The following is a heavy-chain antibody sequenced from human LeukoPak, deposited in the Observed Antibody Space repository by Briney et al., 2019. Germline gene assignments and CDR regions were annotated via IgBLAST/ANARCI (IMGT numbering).Heavy chain of an antibody. V-gene: IGHV4-61*01. Sequence: SETLSLTCTVSGGSISSSSYYWSWIRQPPGKGLEWIGYIYYSGSTNYNPSLKSRVTISVDTSKNQFSLKLSSVTAADTAVYYCARDGTDSLDYWGQGTLVTVSS. CDR1: GGSISSSSYY. D-gene: IGHD1-26*01. CDR3: ARDGTDSLDY. J-gene: IGHJ4*02. CDR2: IYYSGST.